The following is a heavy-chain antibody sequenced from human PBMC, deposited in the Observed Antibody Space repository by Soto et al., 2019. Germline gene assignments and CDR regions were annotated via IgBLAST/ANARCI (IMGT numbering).Heavy chain of an antibody. Sequence: ASVKVSCKVSGYTFTDYYMHWVQQAPGKGLEWMGLVDPEDGETIYAEKFQGRVTITADTSTDTAYMELSSLRSEDTAVYYCATSLQKYCSSTSYKNNYYYYGMEVWGQGTTVSVSS. D-gene: IGHD2-2*01. CDR1: GYTFTDYY. J-gene: IGHJ6*01. V-gene: IGHV1-69-2*01. CDR2: VDPEDGET. CDR3: ATSLQKYCSSTSYKNNYYYYGMEV.